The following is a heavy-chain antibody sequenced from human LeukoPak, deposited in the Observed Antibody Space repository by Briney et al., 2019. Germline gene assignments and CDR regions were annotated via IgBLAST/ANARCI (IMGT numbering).Heavy chain of an antibody. V-gene: IGHV3-53*04. J-gene: IGHJ5*02. D-gene: IGHD4-17*01. CDR2: VYSGGST. Sequence: PGGSLRLSCAASGFTVSSNYMSWVRQAPGKGLEWVSVVYSGGSTYYADSVKGRFTISRHNSKNTLYLQMNSLRAEDTAVYYCARDTLPPSTVTSTWGQGTLVTVSS. CDR3: ARDTLPPSTVTST. CDR1: GFTVSSNY.